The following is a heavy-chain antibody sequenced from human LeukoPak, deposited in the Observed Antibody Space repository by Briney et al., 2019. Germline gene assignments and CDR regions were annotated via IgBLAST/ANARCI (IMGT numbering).Heavy chain of an antibody. Sequence: QPGGSLRLSCVASGFIFNDYTMHWVRQPPGKGLEWVSLISWDGVSTFYADSVKGRFTVSRDNAKNSLYLQMNSLRAEDTAVYYCARESHDLWGGFDYWGQGTLVAVSS. CDR2: ISWDGVST. J-gene: IGHJ4*02. V-gene: IGHV3-43*01. CDR3: ARESHDLWGGFDY. CDR1: GFIFNDYT. D-gene: IGHD3-3*01.